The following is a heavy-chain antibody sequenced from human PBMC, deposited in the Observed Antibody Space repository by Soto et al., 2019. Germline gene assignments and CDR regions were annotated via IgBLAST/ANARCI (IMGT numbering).Heavy chain of an antibody. CDR3: ARESSGWGSFDY. J-gene: IGHJ4*02. V-gene: IGHV1-69*13. CDR1: GGTFSSYA. CDR2: IIPIFGTA. D-gene: IGHD6-19*01. Sequence: VKVSCKASGGTFSSYAISWVRQAPGQGLEWMGGIIPIFGTANYSQKFQDRLTITRDTSASTAYLELSSLRSEDTAVYFCARESSGWGSFDYWGQGSLVTVSS.